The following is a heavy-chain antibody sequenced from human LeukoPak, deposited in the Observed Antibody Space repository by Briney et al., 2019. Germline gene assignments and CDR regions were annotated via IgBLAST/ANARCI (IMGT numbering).Heavy chain of an antibody. Sequence: GASVKVSCKASGYTFTSYYMHWVRQAPGQGLEWMGIINPSGGSTSYAQKFQGRVTMTRDMSTSTVYMELSSLRSEDTAVYYCARVGSSSWNLNYYYYYMDVWGKGTTVTVSS. CDR3: ARVGSSSWNLNYYYYYMDV. CDR1: GYTFTSYY. D-gene: IGHD6-13*01. CDR2: INPSGGST. V-gene: IGHV1-46*01. J-gene: IGHJ6*03.